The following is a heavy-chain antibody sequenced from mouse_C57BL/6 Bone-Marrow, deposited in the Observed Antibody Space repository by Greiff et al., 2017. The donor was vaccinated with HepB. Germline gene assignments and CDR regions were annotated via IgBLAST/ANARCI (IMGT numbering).Heavy chain of an antibody. J-gene: IGHJ1*03. CDR1: GFNIKDDY. D-gene: IGHD1-1*01. CDR3: TTRGIITTVVVLYWYFDV. V-gene: IGHV14-4*01. CDR2: IDPENGDT. Sequence: EVKLQESGAELVRPGASVKLSCTASGFNIKDDYMHWVKQRPEQGLEWIGWIDPENGDTEYASKFQGKATITADTSSNTAYLQLSSLTSEDTAVYYCTTRGIITTVVVLYWYFDVWGTGTTVTVSS.